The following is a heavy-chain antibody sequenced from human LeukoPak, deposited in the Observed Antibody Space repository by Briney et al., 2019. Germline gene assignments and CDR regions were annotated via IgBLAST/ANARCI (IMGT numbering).Heavy chain of an antibody. V-gene: IGHV1-69*13. CDR2: IIPIFGTA. J-gene: IGHJ3*02. CDR3: ARERGRDIAAAAEGAFDI. Sequence: ASVKVSCKASGGTFSSYAISWVRQAPGQGLEWMGGIIPIFGTANYAQKFQGRVTITADESTSTAYMELSSLRSEDTAVYYCARERGRDIAAAAEGAFDIWGQGTMVTVSS. CDR1: GGTFSSYA. D-gene: IGHD6-13*01.